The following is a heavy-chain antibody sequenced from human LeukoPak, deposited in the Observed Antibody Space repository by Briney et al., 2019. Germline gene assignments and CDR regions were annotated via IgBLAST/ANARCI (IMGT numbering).Heavy chain of an antibody. D-gene: IGHD2/OR15-2a*01. J-gene: IGHJ3*02. CDR3: TNEIGQGAFDI. Sequence: PSETLSLTCTVSGGSISSTNYYWGWIRQSPGEGLEWIGVIYYSGTTYYNPSLTSRITLSVDTSKSQFSLKLTSATAADTAIYSCTNEIGQGAFDIWGQGTLVTVSS. V-gene: IGHV4-39*01. CDR2: IYYSGTT. CDR1: GGSISSTNYY.